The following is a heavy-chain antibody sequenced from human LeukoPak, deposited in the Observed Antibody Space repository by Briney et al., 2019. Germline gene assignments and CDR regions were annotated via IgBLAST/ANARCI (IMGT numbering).Heavy chain of an antibody. V-gene: IGHV3-21*06. J-gene: IGHJ6*03. D-gene: IGHD6-19*01. CDR3: ARDAQWLVPEGYYYYMDV. CDR2: ISSSSSHI. CDR1: GFAFSRYS. Sequence: GGSLRLSCAGSGFAFSRYSMNWFRQAPGEGLERVSSISSSSSHIFYADSVKGRFTISRDNAKNSLYLQMNSLRAGDTAVYYCARDAQWLVPEGYYYYMDVWGKGITVTVAS.